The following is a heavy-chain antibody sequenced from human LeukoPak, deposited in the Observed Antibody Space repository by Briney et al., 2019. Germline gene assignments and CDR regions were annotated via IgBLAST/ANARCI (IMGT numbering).Heavy chain of an antibody. CDR3: ARDGEVLRFLEWLSPRYGMDV. J-gene: IGHJ6*02. D-gene: IGHD3-3*01. CDR1: GYTFTAYY. CDR2: INPNSGGT. V-gene: IGHV1-2*06. Sequence: GASVKVSCKASGYTFTAYYLHWVRQAPGQGLEWMGRINPNSGGTNYAQKFQGRVPMTRDTSISTAYMELSRLRSDDTAVYYCARDGEVLRFLEWLSPRYGMDVWGQGTTVTVSS.